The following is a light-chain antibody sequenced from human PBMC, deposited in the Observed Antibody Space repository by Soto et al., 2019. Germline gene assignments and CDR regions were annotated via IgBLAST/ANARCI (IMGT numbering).Light chain of an antibody. J-gene: IGLJ2*01. Sequence: QAVVTQPPSASGTPGQRVAISCSGSSSNIGSKSVNWYQQVPGTAPKLLIYSNDHRPSGVPDRFSGSKSGTSASLAISGLQSDDEANYCCAAWDDSLNALVFGGGTKLTVL. CDR3: AAWDDSLNALV. CDR1: SSNIGSKS. V-gene: IGLV1-44*01. CDR2: SND.